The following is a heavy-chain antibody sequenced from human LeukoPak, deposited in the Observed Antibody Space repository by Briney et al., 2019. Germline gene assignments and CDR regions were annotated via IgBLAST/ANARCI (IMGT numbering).Heavy chain of an antibody. D-gene: IGHD5/OR15-5a*01. Sequence: KSSETLSLTCAVSGGSINSGGYTWSWIRQPPGKGLEWIGDISRSGSTNYNPSLKSRLTISLDTSMTHFSLNLRSVTAADTAVYWCARQRTVSTTRGFDVWGQGTMVTVPS. CDR2: ISRSGST. CDR3: ARQRTVSTTRGFDV. J-gene: IGHJ3*01. CDR1: GGSINSGGYT. V-gene: IGHV4-30-2*01.